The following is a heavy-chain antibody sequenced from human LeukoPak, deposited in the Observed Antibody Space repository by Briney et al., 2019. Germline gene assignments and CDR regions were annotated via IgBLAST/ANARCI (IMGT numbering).Heavy chain of an antibody. V-gene: IGHV3-21*01. CDR2: ISSSSSYI. CDR3: ARLGSSSDF. D-gene: IGHD2-2*01. CDR1: GLTFSTYT. Sequence: PGGSLRLSCAASGLTFSTYTMNWVRQAPGKGLEWVSSISSSSSYIDYADSVKGRFTISRDNAKNSLYLQMNSLRAEDTAVYYCARLGSSSDFWGQGTLVTVSS. J-gene: IGHJ4*02.